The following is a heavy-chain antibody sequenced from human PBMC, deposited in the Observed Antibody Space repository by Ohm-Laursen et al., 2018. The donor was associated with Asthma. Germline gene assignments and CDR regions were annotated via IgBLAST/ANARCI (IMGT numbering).Heavy chain of an antibody. Sequence: SLRLSCSASGFTFSSYAMSWVRQAPGKRLEWVSAISGSGGSTYYADSVKGRFTISRDNSKNTLYLQMNSLRAEDTAVYYCAKDPVYYDSSPDDYWGQGTLVTVSS. CDR1: GFTFSSYA. J-gene: IGHJ4*02. CDR2: ISGSGGST. D-gene: IGHD3-22*01. V-gene: IGHV3-23*01. CDR3: AKDPVYYDSSPDDY.